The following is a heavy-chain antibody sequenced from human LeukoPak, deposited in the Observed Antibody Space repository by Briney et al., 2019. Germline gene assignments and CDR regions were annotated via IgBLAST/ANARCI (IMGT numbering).Heavy chain of an antibody. CDR3: ARSLITSIDY. V-gene: IGHV4-39*01. CDR2: IYYSGST. J-gene: IGHJ4*02. CDR1: GGSISSSSYY. Sequence: SETLSLTCTVSGGSISSSSYYWGWIRQPPGKGLEWIGTIYYSGSTYYNPSLKSRVTISVDTSMNQFSMKLSSVTAADTAVYYCARSLITSIDYWGQGTLVTVSS.